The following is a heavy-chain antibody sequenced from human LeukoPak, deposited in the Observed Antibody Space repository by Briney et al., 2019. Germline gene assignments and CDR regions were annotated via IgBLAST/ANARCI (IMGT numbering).Heavy chain of an antibody. CDR1: GWSFSGYS. CDR3: ARNMGYFDWLFRPPFDY. J-gene: IGHJ4*02. Sequence: SGTLSLTCAVYGWSFSGYSWNWIRPPPGKGLEWIGEISHSGITNYNPSLNSRVTTSVDTTKNPSSLMLSSVTAANTAVYYCARNMGYFDWLFRPPFDYWGQGTLVTVSS. V-gene: IGHV4-34*01. CDR2: ISHSGIT. D-gene: IGHD3-9*01.